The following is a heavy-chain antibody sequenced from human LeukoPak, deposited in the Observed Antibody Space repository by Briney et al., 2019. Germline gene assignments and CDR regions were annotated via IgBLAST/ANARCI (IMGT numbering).Heavy chain of an antibody. CDR2: IYYSGST. Sequence: SETLSLTCTVSGGSISSYYWSWIRQPPGKGLEWIGYIYYSGSTNYNPSLKSRVTRSVDTSKNQFSLKLSSVTAADTAVYYCARGLQYYDILTGYSRSNSWFDPWGQGTLVTVSS. CDR3: ARGLQYYDILTGYSRSNSWFDP. CDR1: GGSISSYY. V-gene: IGHV4-59*08. J-gene: IGHJ5*02. D-gene: IGHD3-9*01.